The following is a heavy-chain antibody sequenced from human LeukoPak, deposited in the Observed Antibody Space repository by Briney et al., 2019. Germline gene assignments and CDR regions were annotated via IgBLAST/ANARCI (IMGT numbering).Heavy chain of an antibody. J-gene: IGHJ4*02. D-gene: IGHD6-25*01. V-gene: IGHV4-34*01. Sequence: SETLSLTCAVYGGSFSGYYWSWIRQPPGKGLEWIGEINHSGSTNYNPSLKSRVTISVDTSNNEFSLNLNSVTAADTAMYYCARATAAPSSYYFDHWGQGTLVTVSS. CDR1: GGSFSGYY. CDR2: INHSGST. CDR3: ARATAAPSSYYFDH.